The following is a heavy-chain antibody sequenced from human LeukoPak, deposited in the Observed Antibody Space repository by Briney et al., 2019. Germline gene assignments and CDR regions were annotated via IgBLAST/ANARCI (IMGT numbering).Heavy chain of an antibody. J-gene: IGHJ4*02. V-gene: IGHV3-15*01. Sequence: PGGSLRLSCAASGFTFSNAWMSWVRQAPGKGLEWVGRIKSKTDGGTTDYAAPVKGRFTISGDDSKNTLYLQMNSLKTEDTAVYYCTTAYEQWLAHYYDYWGQGTLVTVSS. CDR1: GFTFSNAW. CDR2: IKSKTDGGTT. D-gene: IGHD6-19*01. CDR3: TTAYEQWLAHYYDY.